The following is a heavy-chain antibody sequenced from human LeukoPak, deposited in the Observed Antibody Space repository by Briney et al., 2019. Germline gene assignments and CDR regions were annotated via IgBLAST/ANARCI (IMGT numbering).Heavy chain of an antibody. D-gene: IGHD2-2*01. CDR3: TTLRWDIVVVPAVWPLRYYYYMDV. CDR1: GFTFSNAW. V-gene: IGHV3-15*01. J-gene: IGHJ6*03. Sequence: PGGSLRLSCAASGFTFSNAWMSWVRQAPGKGLEWVGRIKSKTDGGTTGYAAPVKGRFTISRDDSKNTLYLQMNSLKTEDTAVYYCTTLRWDIVVVPAVWPLRYYYYMDVWGKGTTVTISS. CDR2: IKSKTDGGTT.